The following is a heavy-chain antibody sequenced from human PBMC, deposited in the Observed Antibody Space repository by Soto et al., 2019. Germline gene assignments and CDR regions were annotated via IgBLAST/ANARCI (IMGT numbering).Heavy chain of an antibody. V-gene: IGHV4-39*01. J-gene: IGHJ6*02. D-gene: IGHD3-9*01. Sequence: PSETLSLTCTVSGGSISSSSYYWGWIRQPPGKGLEWIGSIYYSGSTYYNPSLKSRVTISVDTSKNQFSLKLSSVTAADTAVYYCARLGRSYDSLTGYGHYYYGIDVWGQGTSVTVSS. CDR1: GGSISSSSYY. CDR2: IYYSGST. CDR3: ARLGRSYDSLTGYGHYYYGIDV.